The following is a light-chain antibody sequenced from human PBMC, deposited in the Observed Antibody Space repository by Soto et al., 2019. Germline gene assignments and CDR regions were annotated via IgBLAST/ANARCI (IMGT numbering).Light chain of an antibody. CDR1: SSDVGSYNR. CDR2: EVN. CDR3: CSSVGSPNWV. V-gene: IGLV2-23*02. Sequence: QSALTQPASVSGSPGQSITISCTGTSSDVGSYNRVSWYQPHPGKAPTLMIYEVNERPSGVSNRLSGSKSGNTASLTISGLQAEDEADYYCCSSVGSPNWVFGGGTKLTVL. J-gene: IGLJ3*02.